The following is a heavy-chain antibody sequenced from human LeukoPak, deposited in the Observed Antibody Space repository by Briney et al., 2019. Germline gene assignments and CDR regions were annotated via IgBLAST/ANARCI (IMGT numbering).Heavy chain of an antibody. J-gene: IGHJ3*02. Sequence: ASVKVSCKASGYTFTSYDINWVRQATGQGLEWMGWMNPNSGNTGYAQKFQGRVTITRNTSISTAYMELSSLRSEDTAVYYCASTTYYDFWSGSLSVSPFDIWGQGTMVTVSS. V-gene: IGHV1-8*03. CDR2: MNPNSGNT. CDR3: ASTTYYDFWSGSLSVSPFDI. D-gene: IGHD3-3*01. CDR1: GYTFTSYD.